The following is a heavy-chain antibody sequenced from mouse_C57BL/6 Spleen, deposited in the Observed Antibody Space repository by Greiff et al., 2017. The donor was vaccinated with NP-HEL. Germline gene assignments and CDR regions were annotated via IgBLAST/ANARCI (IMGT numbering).Heavy chain of an antibody. Sequence: QVTLKVSGPGILQSSQTLSLTCSFSGFSLSTSGMGVSWIRQPSGKGLEWLAHIYWDEDKRYNPSLKSRLTISKDTSRKQVFLKITSVDTADTATYYCARSPGLEDFFAYWGRGTTRPVSS. CDR2: IYWDEDK. CDR3: ARSPGLEDFFAY. J-gene: IGHJ2*01. D-gene: IGHD3-3*01. CDR1: GFSLSTSGMG. V-gene: IGHV8-12*01.